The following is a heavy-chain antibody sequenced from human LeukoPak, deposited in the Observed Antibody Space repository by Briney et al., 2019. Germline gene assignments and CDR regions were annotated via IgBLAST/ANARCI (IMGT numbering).Heavy chain of an antibody. CDR2: INHRGST. V-gene: IGHV4-34*01. CDR1: GASFSDYY. D-gene: IGHD6-13*01. J-gene: IGHJ4*02. Sequence: SETLSLTCAVYGASFSDYYWSWIRQPPGQGLEWIGEINHRGSTIYNPSLKSRVTISVDTSQNHFSLKLPSVTAADTAVYYCARETAAAGRGGFDYWGQGTLATVSS. CDR3: ARETAAAGRGGFDY.